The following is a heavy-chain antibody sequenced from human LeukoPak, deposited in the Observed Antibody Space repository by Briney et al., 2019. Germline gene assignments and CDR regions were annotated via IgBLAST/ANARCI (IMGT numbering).Heavy chain of an antibody. D-gene: IGHD6-13*01. J-gene: IGHJ4*02. CDR1: GFTFSSYW. CDR3: ARHRLSSSWSRAFDY. Sequence: GGSLRLSCAASGFTFSSYWMHWVRQAPGKGLVWVSRINSDGSSTSYADSVKGRFTISRDNAKNTLYLQMNSLRAEDTAVYYCARHRLSSSWSRAFDYWGQGTLVTVSS. V-gene: IGHV3-74*01. CDR2: INSDGSST.